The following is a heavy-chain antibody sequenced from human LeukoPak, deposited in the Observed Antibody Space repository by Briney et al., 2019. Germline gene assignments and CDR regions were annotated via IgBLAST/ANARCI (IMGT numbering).Heavy chain of an antibody. Sequence: PSETLSLTCTVSGDSVRSDTYYWGWIRQPPGKGLEWIGSIYHTGSTYYNPSLKTRVTISVDTSKNQFSLKLTSVTAADTAVYYCVRDPSRGATRYWGQGALVTVSS. V-gene: IGHV4-39*07. CDR1: GDSVRSDTYY. J-gene: IGHJ4*02. D-gene: IGHD1-26*01. CDR2: IYHTGST. CDR3: VRDPSRGATRY.